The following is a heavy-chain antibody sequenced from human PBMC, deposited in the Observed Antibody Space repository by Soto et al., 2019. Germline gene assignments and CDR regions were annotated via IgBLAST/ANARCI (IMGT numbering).Heavy chain of an antibody. CDR3: AKDNHQWELLYDGGFDI. CDR2: ISGSGEST. J-gene: IGHJ3*02. CDR1: GXTFSSYS. Sequence: SRRLSGAASGXTFSSYSMSWVRQTPGKGLEWVSSISGSGESTYYADSVKGRFTISRDNSKNTLYLQMNSLRDEDPAVHYCAKDNHQWELLYDGGFDIRGQGKMGPVS. V-gene: IGHV3-23*01. D-gene: IGHD1-26*01.